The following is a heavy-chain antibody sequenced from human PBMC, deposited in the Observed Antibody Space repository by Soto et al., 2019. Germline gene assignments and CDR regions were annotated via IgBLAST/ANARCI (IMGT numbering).Heavy chain of an antibody. Sequence: PSETLSLTCTVSGGSLSSYSWNWIRQPPGKGLEWIGYTYSSGSTKYNPSLESRVTISVDTSKAQFSLKLSSVTAADTAVYYCAGRYCTSVSCSIPQRNWFYPWGQGVLVPVAS. CDR2: TYSSGST. D-gene: IGHD2-2*01. CDR3: AGRYCTSVSCSIPQRNWFYP. J-gene: IGHJ5*02. CDR1: GGSLSSYS. V-gene: IGHV4-59*08.